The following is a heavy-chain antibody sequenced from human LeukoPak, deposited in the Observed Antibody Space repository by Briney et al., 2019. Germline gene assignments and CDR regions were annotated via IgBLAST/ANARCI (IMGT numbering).Heavy chain of an antibody. D-gene: IGHD1-26*01. J-gene: IGHJ6*03. Sequence: SEILSLTCTVSGASISRGGYYWSWIRQYPGKGLEWIGYIYHSGNTYYNASLKSRLTISVDTSKSQFSLNLRSVTAADSAVYYCARVPMGASYYYMDVWGKGTTVTVSS. CDR3: ARVPMGASYYYMDV. CDR2: IYHSGNT. CDR1: GASISRGGYY. V-gene: IGHV4-31*03.